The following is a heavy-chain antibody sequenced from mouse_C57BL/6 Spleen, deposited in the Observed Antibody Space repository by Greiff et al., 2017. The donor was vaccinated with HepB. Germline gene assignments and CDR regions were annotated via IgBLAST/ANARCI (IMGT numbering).Heavy chain of an antibody. V-gene: IGHV1-52*01. CDR3: ASGSSGYHYAMDY. CDR2: IDPSDSET. D-gene: IGHD3-2*02. Sequence: QVQLQQSGAELVRPGSSVKLSCKASGYTFTSYWMHWVKQRPIQGLEWIGNIDPSDSETHYNQKFKDKATLTVDKSSSTAYMQLSSLTSEDSAVYYCASGSSGYHYAMDYWGQGTSVTVSS. CDR1: GYTFTSYW. J-gene: IGHJ4*01.